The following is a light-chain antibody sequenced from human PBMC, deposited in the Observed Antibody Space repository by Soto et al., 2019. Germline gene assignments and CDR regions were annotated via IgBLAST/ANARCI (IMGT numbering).Light chain of an antibody. Sequence: QSVGTQLASVSGSPGPSVTLSCTGNSSDVGTYNYVSLYQQHPGKAPKLMISQVSNRPSAVSNCFSGSMCGNTASLTISGREAEDEPDYSCSSYTITSTYVFSTGTKLTVL. CDR1: SSDVGTYNY. CDR3: SSYTITSTYV. J-gene: IGLJ1*01. CDR2: QVS. V-gene: IGLV2-14*01.